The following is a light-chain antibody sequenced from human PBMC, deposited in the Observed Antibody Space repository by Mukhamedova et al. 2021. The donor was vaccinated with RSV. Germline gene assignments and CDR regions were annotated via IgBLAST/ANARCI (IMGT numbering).Light chain of an antibody. Sequence: WYQRRVHGKAPKLLIYVASTLHSGVPSRFSGSGSGTDFTLTINSLQPDDFAVYYCQQSYSSRFTFGPGTRVDIK. J-gene: IGKJ3*01. CDR2: VAS. V-gene: IGKV1-39*01. CDR3: QQSYSSRFT.